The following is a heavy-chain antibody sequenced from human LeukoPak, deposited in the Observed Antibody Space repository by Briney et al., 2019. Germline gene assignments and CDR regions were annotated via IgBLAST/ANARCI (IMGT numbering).Heavy chain of an antibody. CDR1: AYTFTGYY. CDR2: IDPNNGDT. J-gene: IGHJ3*02. V-gene: IGHV1-2*02. Sequence: ASVKVSCKASAYTFTGYYLHWVRQAPGQGPEWVGWIDPNNGDTDYAQEFQGRVTMTRVRSISTAYMELSRLTSVDTAVYYCARRSRNGLDAFDIWGQGTMVTVSS. CDR3: ARRSRNGLDAFDI. D-gene: IGHD2-8*01.